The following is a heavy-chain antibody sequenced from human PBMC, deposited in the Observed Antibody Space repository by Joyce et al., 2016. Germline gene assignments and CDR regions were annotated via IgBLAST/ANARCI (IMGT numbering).Heavy chain of an antibody. V-gene: IGHV4-31*03. J-gene: IGHJ4*02. D-gene: IGHD6-19*01. CDR3: ARGRIAVAMFDY. CDR1: GGSISSGGYY. CDR2: IYFRGDT. Sequence: QVQLQESGPGLVKPSQTLSLTCTVSGGSISSGGYYWSWIRQLPGKGLEWIGYIYFRGDTFYNPSLKSRVTISVDTSKNQFSLKLSSVTAADTAVYYCARGRIAVAMFDYWGQGTLVTVSS.